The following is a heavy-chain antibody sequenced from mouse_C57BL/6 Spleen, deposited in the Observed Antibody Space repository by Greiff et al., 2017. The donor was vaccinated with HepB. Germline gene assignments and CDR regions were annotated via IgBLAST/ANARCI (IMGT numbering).Heavy chain of an antibody. V-gene: IGHV14-2*01. J-gene: IGHJ2*01. CDR1: GFNIKDYY. CDR2: IDPEDGET. CDR3: AGYDGPYFDY. Sequence: VHVKQSGAGLVKPGASVKLSCTASGFNIKDYYMHWVKQRTEQGLEWIERIDPEDGETKYAPKFQGKATITADTSSNTAYLQLSSLTSEDTAVYYCAGYDGPYFDYWGQGTTLTVSS. D-gene: IGHD2-3*01.